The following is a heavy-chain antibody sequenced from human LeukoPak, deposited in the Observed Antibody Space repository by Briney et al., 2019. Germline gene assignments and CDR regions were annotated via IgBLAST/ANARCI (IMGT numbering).Heavy chain of an antibody. CDR1: GFTFSTYC. J-gene: IGHJ4*02. CDR3: VRDFRSADY. CDR2: ICPDGTVT. V-gene: IGHV3-74*01. Sequence: GGSLRLSCAASGFTFSTYCMHWVRQVPGKGPMWVSRICPDGTVTNYADSVKARFIISRDNARNTVYLQMNSLRVEDTAVYYCVRDFRSADYWGQGTLVTVSS.